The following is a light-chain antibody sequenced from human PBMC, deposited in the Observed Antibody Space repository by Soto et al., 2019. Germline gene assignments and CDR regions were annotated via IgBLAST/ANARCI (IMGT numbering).Light chain of an antibody. J-gene: IGKJ1*01. Sequence: EIVLTQSPATLSLSPGESATLSCRASQSVSTYLAWYQQKPGQAPRLLIYAASSRATGIPDRFSGSGSGTDFSLTISSLEPGDLAVYYCQQYGSSPRTFGQGTKVDIK. CDR2: AAS. V-gene: IGKV3-20*01. CDR1: QSVSTY. CDR3: QQYGSSPRT.